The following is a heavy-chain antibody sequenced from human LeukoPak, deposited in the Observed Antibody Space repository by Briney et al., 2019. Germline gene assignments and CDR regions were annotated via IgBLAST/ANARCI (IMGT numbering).Heavy chain of an antibody. V-gene: IGHV3-30-3*01. J-gene: IGHJ4*02. Sequence: GGSLRLSCAASGFTFSSYWMSWVRQAPGKGLEWVAVISYDGSNKYYADSVKGRFTISRDNSKNTLYLQMNSLRAEDTAVYYCADYYYDSSGYYAGDYWGQGTLVTVSS. CDR1: GFTFSSYW. CDR3: ADYYYDSSGYYAGDY. CDR2: ISYDGSNK. D-gene: IGHD3-22*01.